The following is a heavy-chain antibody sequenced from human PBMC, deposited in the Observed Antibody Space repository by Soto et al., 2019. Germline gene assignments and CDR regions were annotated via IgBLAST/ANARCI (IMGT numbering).Heavy chain of an antibody. J-gene: IGHJ4*02. CDR2: INAGNGNT. V-gene: IGHV1-3*01. CDR1: GGTFSIYA. Sequence: ASVKVSCKASGGTFSIYAISWVRQAPGQGLEWMGWINAGNGNTKYSQKSQDRVTITRDTSASTAYMELSSLRSEDTAVYYCARVGTYYDSFDYWGQGTLVTVSS. CDR3: ARVGTYYDSFDY. D-gene: IGHD3-22*01.